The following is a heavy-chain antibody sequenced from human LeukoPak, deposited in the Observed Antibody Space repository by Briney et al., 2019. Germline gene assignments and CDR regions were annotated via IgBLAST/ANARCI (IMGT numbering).Heavy chain of an antibody. J-gene: IGHJ5*02. Sequence: SQTLSLTCTVSGGSISSGDYYWSWIRQPPGKGLEWIGYIYYSGSTYYNPSLKSRVTISVDTSKNQFSLKLSSVTAADTAVYYCARVTWVFGGNGMRYNWFDPWGQGTLVTVSS. CDR2: IYYSGST. D-gene: IGHD4-23*01. V-gene: IGHV4-30-4*01. CDR3: ARVTWVFGGNGMRYNWFDP. CDR1: GGSISSGDYY.